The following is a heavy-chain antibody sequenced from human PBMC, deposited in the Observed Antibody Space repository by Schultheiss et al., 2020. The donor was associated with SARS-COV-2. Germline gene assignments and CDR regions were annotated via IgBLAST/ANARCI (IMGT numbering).Heavy chain of an antibody. CDR2: IYYSGST. D-gene: IGHD6-19*01. J-gene: IGHJ4*02. CDR3: ARGIAVAGSHYFDY. V-gene: IGHV4-59*01. Sequence: SETLSLTCTVSGGSISSYYWSWIRQPPGKGLEWIGYIYYSGSTNYNPSLKSRVTVSVDTSKNQFSLKLSSVTAADTAVYYCARGIAVAGSHYFDYWGQGTLVTVSS. CDR1: GGSISSYY.